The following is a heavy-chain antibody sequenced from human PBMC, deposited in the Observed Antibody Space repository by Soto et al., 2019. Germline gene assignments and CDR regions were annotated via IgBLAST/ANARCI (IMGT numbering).Heavy chain of an antibody. CDR2: INPNSGGT. CDR3: ARDLWFGIFDY. Sequence: ASVKVSCKASGYTFTGYYMHWVRQAPGQGLEWMGWINPNSGGTNYAQKFQGRVTITRDTSASTAYMELSSLRSEDTAVYYCARDLWFGIFDYWGQGTLVTVSS. CDR1: GYTFTGYY. D-gene: IGHD3-10*01. V-gene: IGHV1-2*02. J-gene: IGHJ4*02.